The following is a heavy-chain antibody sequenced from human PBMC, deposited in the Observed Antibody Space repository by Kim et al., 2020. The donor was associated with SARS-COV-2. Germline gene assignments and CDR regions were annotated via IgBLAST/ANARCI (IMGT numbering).Heavy chain of an antibody. D-gene: IGHD1-26*01. Sequence: GGSLRLSCAASGFTFDDYAMHWVRQAPGKGLEWVSLISGDGGSTYYADSVKGRFTISRDNSKNSLYLQMNSLRTEDTALYYCAKDKGNSGSPDWYFDLWGRGTLVTVSS. CDR1: GFTFDDYA. V-gene: IGHV3-43*02. J-gene: IGHJ2*01. CDR3: AKDKGNSGSPDWYFDL. CDR2: ISGDGGST.